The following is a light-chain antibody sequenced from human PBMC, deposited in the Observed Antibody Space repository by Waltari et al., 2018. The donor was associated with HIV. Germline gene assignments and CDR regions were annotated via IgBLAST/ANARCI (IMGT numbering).Light chain of an antibody. J-gene: IGLJ2*01. CDR1: SSDIGGYNL. CDR3: CSYAGVNTYVV. Sequence: QSGLTQPASVSGSAGQSITISCTGTSSDIGGYNLFSWYQHHPGKAPRLIIHKVSERPSGVSNRFSGSKSGNTASLTISGLQAEDEAEYHCCSYAGVNTYVVFGGGTRLTVL. V-gene: IGLV2-23*02. CDR2: KVS.